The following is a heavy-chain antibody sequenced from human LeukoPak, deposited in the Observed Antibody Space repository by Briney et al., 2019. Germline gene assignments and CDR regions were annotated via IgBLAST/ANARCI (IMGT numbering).Heavy chain of an antibody. Sequence: GGSLDLSCAPSGFPFSSYSMNGVRQPPGKGLEWVSSIGSSSSYIYYADSVKGRFTITRDNATNSLYLQMKSLRAEDTAVYYCARDNPTSNYYDSCGKYGGDYWGQGTLVTVSS. V-gene: IGHV3-21*01. J-gene: IGHJ4*02. CDR3: ARDNPTSNYYDSCGKYGGDY. CDR2: IGSSSSYI. CDR1: GFPFSSYS. D-gene: IGHD3-22*01.